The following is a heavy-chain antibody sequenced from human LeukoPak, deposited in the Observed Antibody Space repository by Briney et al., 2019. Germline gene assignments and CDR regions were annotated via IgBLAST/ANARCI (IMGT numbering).Heavy chain of an antibody. J-gene: IGHJ4*02. CDR3: AKSPDYYDSSSS. CDR2: INHSGST. V-gene: IGHV4-34*01. CDR1: GGSFSGYY. D-gene: IGHD3-22*01. Sequence: SETLSLTCAVYGGSFSGYYWSWIRQPPGKGLEWIGEINHSGSTNYNPSLKSRVTISVDTSKNQFSLKLSSVTAADTAVYYCAKSPDYYDSSSSWGQGTLVTVSS.